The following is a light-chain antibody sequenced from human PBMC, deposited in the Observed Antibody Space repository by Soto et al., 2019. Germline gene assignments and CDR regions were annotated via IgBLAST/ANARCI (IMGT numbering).Light chain of an antibody. Sequence: QFVLTQPPSASGTPGQRVTISCSGSSSNIGSDTVNWYRQLPGTAPKLLIYSNDQRPSGVPDRFSGSKSGTSASLAISGLQSEDEADYYCAAWDDSLNGWVFGGGTKLTVL. CDR2: SND. J-gene: IGLJ3*02. CDR1: SSNIGSDT. CDR3: AAWDDSLNGWV. V-gene: IGLV1-44*01.